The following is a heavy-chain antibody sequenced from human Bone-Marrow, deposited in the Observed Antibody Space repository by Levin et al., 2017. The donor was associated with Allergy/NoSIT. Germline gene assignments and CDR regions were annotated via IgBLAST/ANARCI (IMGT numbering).Heavy chain of an antibody. CDR1: GFTFSTYG. J-gene: IGHJ3*02. D-gene: IGHD2-2*02. CDR2: IWSDGNNK. V-gene: IGHV3-33*01. CDR3: VRERGPYNGFDI. Sequence: GGSLRLSCATSGFTFSTYGMHWVRQAPGKGLEWLTVIWSDGNNKFYVDSVKGRFTISRDNSKNTLHLQMSSLRAEDTAVYYCVRERGPYNGFDIWGQGTMVTVSS.